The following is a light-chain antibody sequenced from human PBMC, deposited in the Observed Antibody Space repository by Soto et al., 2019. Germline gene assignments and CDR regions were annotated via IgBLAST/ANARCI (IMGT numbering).Light chain of an antibody. CDR2: DND. Sequence: QSVLTQPPSVSAAPGQKVTVSCSGSRSNIGNNAVAWYQHLPGTAPKLLIYDNDKRPSGISDRFSACKSGTSATLAITGLQTGDEADYYCETWDSSLSAGVFGGGTKLTVL. V-gene: IGLV1-51*01. CDR1: RSNIGNNA. J-gene: IGLJ3*02. CDR3: ETWDSSLSAGV.